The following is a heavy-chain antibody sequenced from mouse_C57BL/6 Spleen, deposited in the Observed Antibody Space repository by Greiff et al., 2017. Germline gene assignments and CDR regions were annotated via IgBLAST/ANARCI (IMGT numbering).Heavy chain of an antibody. CDR3: ARSDDPFDY. CDR1: GYTFTDYY. CDR2: INPNNGGT. Sequence: EVQLQQSGPELVKPGASVKISCKASGYTFTDYYMNWVKQSHGKSLEWIGDINPNNGGTSYNQKFKGKATLTVDKSSSTAYMELRSLTSEDSAVYYCARSDDPFDYWGPGTTLTVSS. V-gene: IGHV1-26*01. J-gene: IGHJ2*01.